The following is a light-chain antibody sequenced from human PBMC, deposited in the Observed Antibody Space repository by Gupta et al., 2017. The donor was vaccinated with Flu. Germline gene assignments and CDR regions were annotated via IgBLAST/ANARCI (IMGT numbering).Light chain of an antibody. CDR3: QKDSTSPYT. CDR2: AAS. CDR1: HGIKNW. V-gene: IGKV1-27*01. J-gene: IGKJ2*01. Sequence: DIQMTHSPSSLSASVGDRVTITCRASHGIKNWLAWYQQKPGTAPKLLVYAASTLQSGVPSRFSGSGSGTEFTLTINNLQAEDVATYYCQKDSTSPYTFGQGTKLEIK.